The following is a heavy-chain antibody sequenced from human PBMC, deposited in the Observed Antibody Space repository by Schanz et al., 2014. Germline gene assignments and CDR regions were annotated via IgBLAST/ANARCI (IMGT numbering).Heavy chain of an antibody. CDR2: ISSSGSYI. V-gene: IGHV3-21*01. Sequence: EVQLVESGGGLVKPGGSLRLSCEASEFTFSSYKMNWVRQAPGKGLEWVSSISSSGSYIHYADSVKGRFTISRDNAKNTRYLQMNILRAEDTAVYYCAKDSRTNYDFMTAYYSIDYWGQGTLVTVSS. CDR3: AKDSRTNYDFMTAYYSIDY. J-gene: IGHJ4*02. D-gene: IGHD3-9*01. CDR1: EFTFSSYK.